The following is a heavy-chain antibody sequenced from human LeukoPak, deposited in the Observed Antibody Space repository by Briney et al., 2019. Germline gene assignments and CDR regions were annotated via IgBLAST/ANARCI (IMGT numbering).Heavy chain of an antibody. CDR3: ARDRPNYYDSSGHFDY. V-gene: IGHV4-39*07. Sequence: KTSETLSLTCTVSGGSISSSSYYWGWIRQPPGKGLEWIGSIYYSGSTYYNPSLKSRATISVDTSKNQFSLKLSSVTAADTAVYYCARDRPNYYDSSGHFDYWGQGTLVTVSS. CDR1: GGSISSSSYY. J-gene: IGHJ4*02. CDR2: IYYSGST. D-gene: IGHD3-22*01.